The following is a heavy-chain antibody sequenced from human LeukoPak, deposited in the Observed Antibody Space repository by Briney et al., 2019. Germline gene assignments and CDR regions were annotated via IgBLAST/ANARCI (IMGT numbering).Heavy chain of an antibody. CDR1: GFTFSSYW. Sequence: GGSLRLSCAASGFTFSSYWMSWVRQAPGKGLEWVANIKQDGSEKYYVDSVKGRFTISRDNAKNSLYLQMNSLRAEDTAVYYCARSYCSSTTCGFDPWGQGTLVTVSS. J-gene: IGHJ5*02. CDR3: ARSYCSSTTCGFDP. CDR2: IKQDGSEK. D-gene: IGHD2-2*01. V-gene: IGHV3-7*01.